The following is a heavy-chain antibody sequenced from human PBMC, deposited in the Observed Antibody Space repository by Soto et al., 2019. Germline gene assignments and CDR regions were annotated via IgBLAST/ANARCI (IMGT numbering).Heavy chain of an antibody. CDR3: ARDANMITFGGGRFDP. Sequence: QVQLVQSGAEVKKPGSSVKVSCKASGGTFSSYAISWVRQAPGQGLEWMGGIIPIFGTANYAQKFQGRVTITADESTSTAYMELSRLRSEDTAVYYCARDANMITFGGGRFDPWGQGTLVTVSS. D-gene: IGHD3-16*01. CDR1: GGTFSSYA. CDR2: IIPIFGTA. V-gene: IGHV1-69*01. J-gene: IGHJ5*02.